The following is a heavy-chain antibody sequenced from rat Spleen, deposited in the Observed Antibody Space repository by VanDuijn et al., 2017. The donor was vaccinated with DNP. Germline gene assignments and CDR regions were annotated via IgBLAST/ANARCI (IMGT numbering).Heavy chain of an antibody. CDR3: ARLHYGLDY. D-gene: IGHD1-11*01. CDR2: ISYSGTT. Sequence: EVQLQESGPGLVQPSQSLSLICSVTGYSITSSYRWSWIRNFPANKLEWIGHISYSGTTTYSPSLKSRSSITRDTSKNQFFLQLNSVTTEDTATYYCARLHYGLDYWGQGVMVTVSS. V-gene: IGHV3-1*01. CDR1: GYSITSSY. J-gene: IGHJ2*01.